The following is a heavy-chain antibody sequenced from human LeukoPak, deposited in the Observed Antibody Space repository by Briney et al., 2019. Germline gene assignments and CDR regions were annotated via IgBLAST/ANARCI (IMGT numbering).Heavy chain of an antibody. J-gene: IGHJ2*01. V-gene: IGHV4-38-2*02. CDR2: IYHSGST. CDR3: ARVRYCSSTSCSTFDL. D-gene: IGHD2-2*01. Sequence: SETLSLTCTVSGYSIGSGYYWGWVRQPPGKGLEWIGSIYHSGSTYYNPSLKSRVTISVDTSKNQFSLKLSSVTAADTAVYYCARVRYCSSTSCSTFDLWGRGTLVTVSS. CDR1: GYSIGSGYY.